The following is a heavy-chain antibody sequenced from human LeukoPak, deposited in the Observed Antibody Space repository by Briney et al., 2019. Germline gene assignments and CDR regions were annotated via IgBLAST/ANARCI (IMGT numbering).Heavy chain of an antibody. CDR1: GFTFSTHA. CDR3: ARDRVEYDFWSGLRYYYYYYMDV. V-gene: IGHV3-30-3*01. D-gene: IGHD3-3*01. J-gene: IGHJ6*03. Sequence: PGGSLRLSCEASGFTFSTHAMHWVRQAPAKGLEWVAVMSYDGSNNYYADSVKGRFTISRDNSKNTLYLQMNSLRAEDTAVYYCARDRVEYDFWSGLRYYYYYYMDVWGKGTTVTVSS. CDR2: MSYDGSNN.